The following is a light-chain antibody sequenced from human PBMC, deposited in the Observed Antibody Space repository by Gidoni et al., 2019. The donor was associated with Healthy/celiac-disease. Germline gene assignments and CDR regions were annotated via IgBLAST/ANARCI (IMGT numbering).Light chain of an antibody. Sequence: DIQMTQSPSSLSASVGDRVTITCRASQSISSYLNWYQQKPGKAPKLLIYDASSLQSGVPSRFSGIGSGTDFTLTISSLQPEDFATYYCQQRNTFGQGTKLEIK. J-gene: IGKJ2*01. CDR3: QQRNT. CDR1: QSISSY. V-gene: IGKV1-39*01. CDR2: DAS.